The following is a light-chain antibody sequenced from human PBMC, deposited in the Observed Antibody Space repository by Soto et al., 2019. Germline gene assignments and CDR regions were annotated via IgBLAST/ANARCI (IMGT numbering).Light chain of an antibody. CDR3: SSYGSTSTRYV. CDR2: EVS. CDR1: SSDVGGYNY. J-gene: IGLJ1*01. V-gene: IGLV2-14*01. Sequence: QSVLTQPASVSASPGPSITLSCTGTSSDVGGYNYVSWYQQHPGKAPKLMIYEVSNRPSGVSNRFSGSKSGNTASLTISGLQAEDEADYFCSSYGSTSTRYVFGTGTKLTVL.